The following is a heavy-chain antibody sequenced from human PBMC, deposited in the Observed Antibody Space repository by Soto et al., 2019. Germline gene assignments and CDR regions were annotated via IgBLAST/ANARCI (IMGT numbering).Heavy chain of an antibody. Sequence: SQTLSLTCAISGDSVSSNSAAWNWTRQSPSRGLEWLGRTYYRSKWYNDYAVSVKSRITIKPDTSKNQFSLQLNSVTPDGTAMYYCARQLQWPDYWGQGTLVTVSS. CDR2: TYYRSKWYN. CDR3: ARQLQWPDY. V-gene: IGHV6-1*01. J-gene: IGHJ4*02. CDR1: GDSVSSNSAA. D-gene: IGHD4-4*01.